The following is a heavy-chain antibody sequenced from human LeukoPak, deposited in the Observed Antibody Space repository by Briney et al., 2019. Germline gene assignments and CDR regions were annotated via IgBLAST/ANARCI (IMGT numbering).Heavy chain of an antibody. CDR3: AKHMRATNTYSFFGLDV. V-gene: IGHV3-9*01. J-gene: IGHJ6*02. Sequence: PGGPLRLSCAATGFTFKDYGMHWVRQPPGKGLEWVSSINWNGGGTDYADSVKGRFTISRDNAKNSLYLQLSSLRPEDTALYYCAKHMRATNTYSFFGLDVWGQGTTVTVSS. CDR1: GFTFKDYG. D-gene: IGHD1-26*01. CDR2: INWNGGGT.